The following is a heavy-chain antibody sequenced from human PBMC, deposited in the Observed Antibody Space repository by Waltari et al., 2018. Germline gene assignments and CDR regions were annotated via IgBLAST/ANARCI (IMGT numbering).Heavy chain of an antibody. CDR2: ISGSGCRT. V-gene: IGHV3-23*01. CDR3: AKDVLSRHGMADY. J-gene: IGHJ4*02. Sequence: EVQLLESGGGLVQPGGSLRLSCAASGFTLSRYAMSWVRQAPGKGLEWVSAISGSGCRTYYADSVKGRFTISRDNSKNTLYLQMNSLRAEDTAVYYCAKDVLSRHGMADYWGQGTLVTVSS. CDR1: GFTLSRYA. D-gene: IGHD1-20*01.